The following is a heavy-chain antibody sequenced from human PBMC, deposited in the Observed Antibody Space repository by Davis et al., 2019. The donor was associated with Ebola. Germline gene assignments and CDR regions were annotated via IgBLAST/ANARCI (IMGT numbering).Heavy chain of an antibody. CDR2: INHNGST. Sequence: SETLSLTCAVYGGSFSGYYWSWIRQPPGKGLEWIGEINHNGSTNYNPSLKSRVTISVDTSKNQFSLKLSSVTAADTAVYYCARGSRLLLRRGYYYYGMDVWGQGTTVTVSS. D-gene: IGHD3-22*01. CDR1: GGSFSGYY. V-gene: IGHV4-34*01. J-gene: IGHJ6*02. CDR3: ARGSRLLLRRGYYYYGMDV.